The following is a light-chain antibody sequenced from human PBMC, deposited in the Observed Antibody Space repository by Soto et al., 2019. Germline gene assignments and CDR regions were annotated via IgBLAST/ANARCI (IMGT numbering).Light chain of an antibody. CDR3: QPYNDYSWT. CDR1: QSIGIW. V-gene: IGKV1-5*03. J-gene: IGKJ1*01. CDR2: KAS. Sequence: IQMTQSPSTLSASVGDRVAITCRSSQSIGIWLAWYQQKPGKAPRFLIYKASSLESGITSRLSVSGSGTEFKFTISSLQPDDFATYYCQPYNDYSWTLGKGTKVEIK.